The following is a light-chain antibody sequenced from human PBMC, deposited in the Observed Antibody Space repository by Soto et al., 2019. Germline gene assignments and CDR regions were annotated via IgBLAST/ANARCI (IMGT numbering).Light chain of an antibody. CDR3: CSYAGTYTWV. J-gene: IGLJ3*02. V-gene: IGLV2-11*01. Sequence: QSVLTQPRSLSGSPGQSVTISCTGTSSDVGGYNYVSWYQQHPGKAPKLMIYDVSKRPSGVPDRFSGSKSGNTASLTISGLQAEDEADYYYCSYAGTYTWVFGGGTKVTVL. CDR2: DVS. CDR1: SSDVGGYNY.